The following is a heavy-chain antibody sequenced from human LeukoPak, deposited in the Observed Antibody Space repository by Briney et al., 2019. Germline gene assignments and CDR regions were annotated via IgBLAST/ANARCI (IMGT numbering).Heavy chain of an antibody. D-gene: IGHD4-11*01. CDR3: ASLYSADAFDI. V-gene: IGHV5-51*01. Sequence: GASLKISSKGSGYSFTSYWIGWVRQMPGKGLEWMGIIYPGDSDTRYSPSFQGQVTISADKSISTSYLQWSSLKASDTAMYYCASLYSADAFDIWGQGTMVTVSS. CDR2: IYPGDSDT. CDR1: GYSFTSYW. J-gene: IGHJ3*02.